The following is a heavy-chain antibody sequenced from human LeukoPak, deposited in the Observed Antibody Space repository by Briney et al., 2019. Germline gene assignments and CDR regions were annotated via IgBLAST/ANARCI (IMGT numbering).Heavy chain of an antibody. Sequence: AGGSLRLSCAASGFTFSNYIMNWVRQAPGKGLEWVSCISSSSSYIYYADSVKGRFTISRENAKNSLYLQMNSLRAEDTALYFCARELLTYSNHKLGHYMDVWGKGTTVTVSS. CDR3: ARELLTYSNHKLGHYMDV. J-gene: IGHJ6*03. D-gene: IGHD4-11*01. CDR1: GFTFSNYI. CDR2: ISSSSSYI. V-gene: IGHV3-21*01.